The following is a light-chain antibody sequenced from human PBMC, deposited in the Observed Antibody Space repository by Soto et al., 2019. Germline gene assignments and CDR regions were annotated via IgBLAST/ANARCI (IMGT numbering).Light chain of an antibody. CDR3: QQHNGYSERM. J-gene: IGKJ1*01. CDR2: GAS. CDR1: QSISTW. V-gene: IGKV1-5*01. Sequence: GDRVTITCRASQSISTWLAWYQQKPGKAPKLLIYGASSLASGVPSRFSGSGSGTEFTLTISSLQPDDFATYYCQQHNGYSERMFGKGTNVEV.